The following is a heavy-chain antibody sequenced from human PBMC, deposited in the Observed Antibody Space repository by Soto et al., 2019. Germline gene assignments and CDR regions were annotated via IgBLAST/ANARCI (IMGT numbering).Heavy chain of an antibody. J-gene: IGHJ6*02. CDR1: GYPFTAYY. Sequence: XSVKVAYKAAGYPFTAYYIHWGRQAPGQEFEWMGWIRPNGGSTDFAREFQGRFTMTWDTSISTAYMDLSSLRSDDTAVYYCARGSVASAAEPTGMDVWGQRTTVTVSS. V-gene: IGHV1-2*02. CDR2: IRPNGGST. D-gene: IGHD6-13*01. CDR3: ARGSVASAAEPTGMDV.